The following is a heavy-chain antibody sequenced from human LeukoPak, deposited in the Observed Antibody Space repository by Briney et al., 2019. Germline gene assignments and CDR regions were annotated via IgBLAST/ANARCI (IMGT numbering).Heavy chain of an antibody. V-gene: IGHV3-48*02. CDR3: ARWFTSGRGFFDY. CDR1: GFTFSHYS. CDR2: ISSSSTII. D-gene: IGHD6-19*01. Sequence: GGSLRLSCAASGFTFSHYSMNWVRQAPGKGLEWVSYISSSSTIIYYADSVKGRFTISRDNAKNSLYLQMNSLRDEDTAVYYCARWFTSGRGFFDYWGQGILVTVSS. J-gene: IGHJ4*02.